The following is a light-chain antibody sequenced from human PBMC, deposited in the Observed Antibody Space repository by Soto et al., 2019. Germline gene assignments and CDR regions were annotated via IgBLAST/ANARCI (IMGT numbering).Light chain of an antibody. Sequence: QSALTQPRSVSGSPGQSVTISCTGTSNDVGGYNYVSWFQHHPGEAPKLIIFDVRHRPSGVPDRFSGSKSGVTASLTISGLQAEDEADYYCSSYRSGGTFVFGSGTKLTVL. J-gene: IGLJ1*01. CDR1: SNDVGGYNY. V-gene: IGLV2-11*01. CDR3: SSYRSGGTFV. CDR2: DVR.